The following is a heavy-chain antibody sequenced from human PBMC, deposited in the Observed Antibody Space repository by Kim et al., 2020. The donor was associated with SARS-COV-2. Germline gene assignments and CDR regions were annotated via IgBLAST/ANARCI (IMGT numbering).Heavy chain of an antibody. Sequence: AHSVKGRLSISRDHSKNTLYLQRNSLRDEDTAVYYCATVVFYYDAGYFKNWGQGTLVIVSS. V-gene: IGHV3-66*01. D-gene: IGHD3-22*01. CDR3: ATVVFYYDAGYFKN. J-gene: IGHJ1*01.